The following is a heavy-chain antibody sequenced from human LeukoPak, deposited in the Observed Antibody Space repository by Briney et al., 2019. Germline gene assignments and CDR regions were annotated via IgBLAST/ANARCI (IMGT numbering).Heavy chain of an antibody. V-gene: IGHV3-48*01. J-gene: IGHJ3*01. CDR1: GFTFSSYA. Sequence: GGSLRLSCAASGFTFSSYAMSWVRQAPGKGLESVSYIDSSSKTIYYAESVEGRFTISRDNAKKSLYLQMNSLRAEDTAVYYCTRGKTAGAFDVWGQGTMVTVSS. CDR3: TRGKTAGAFDV. CDR2: IDSSSKTI.